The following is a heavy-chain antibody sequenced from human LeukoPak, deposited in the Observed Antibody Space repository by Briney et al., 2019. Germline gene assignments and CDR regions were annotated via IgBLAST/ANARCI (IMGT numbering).Heavy chain of an antibody. CDR1: GGSISSNSYY. CDR2: IYYSGTT. Sequence: PSETLSLTCTVSGGSISSNSYYWGWIRQTPGKGLEWIGSIYYSGTTYYNPSLKSRVTISVDTSKNQFSLRLSSVTAADTAVYYCARNVRPHSSGWYGLFWYFDLWGRGTLVTVSS. CDR3: ARNVRPHSSGWYGLFWYFDL. J-gene: IGHJ2*01. D-gene: IGHD6-19*01. V-gene: IGHV4-39*07.